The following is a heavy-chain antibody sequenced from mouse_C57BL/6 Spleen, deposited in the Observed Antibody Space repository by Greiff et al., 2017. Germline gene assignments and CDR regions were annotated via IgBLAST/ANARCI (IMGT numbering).Heavy chain of an antibody. D-gene: IGHD2-4*01. J-gene: IGHJ4*01. Sequence: EVQLQQSGAELVRPGASVKLSCTASGFNIKDDYMHWVKQRPEQGLEWIGWIDPENGDTEYASKFQGKATITADTSSNTAYLQLSSLTSEDTAVXYCTTRYDYDGYYAMDYWGQGTSVTVSS. V-gene: IGHV14-4*01. CDR3: TTRYDYDGYYAMDY. CDR1: GFNIKDDY. CDR2: IDPENGDT.